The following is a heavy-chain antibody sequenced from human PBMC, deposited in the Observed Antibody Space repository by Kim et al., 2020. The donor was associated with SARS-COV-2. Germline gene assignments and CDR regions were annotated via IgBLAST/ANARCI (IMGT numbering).Heavy chain of an antibody. Sequence: WYNDYAVSVKSRLTINPATSKNQFSLQLTSVTPEDTAVYYCARGGGYRLDPWGQGTLVTVSS. CDR3: ARGGGYRLDP. D-gene: IGHD3-22*01. J-gene: IGHJ5*02. V-gene: IGHV6-1*01. CDR2: WYN.